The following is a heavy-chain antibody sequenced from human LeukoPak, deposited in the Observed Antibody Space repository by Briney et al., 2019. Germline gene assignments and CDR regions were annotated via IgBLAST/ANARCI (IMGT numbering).Heavy chain of an antibody. CDR1: GGTFSSYA. V-gene: IGHV1-69*04. CDR2: IIPILGIA. Sequence: ASVKVSCKAYGGTFSSYAISWVRQALGQGLEWMGRIIPILGIANYAQKFQGRVTITADKSTSTAYMELSSLRSEDTAVYYCARDLRFGEFSNWFDPWGQGTLVTVSS. D-gene: IGHD3-10*01. CDR3: ARDLRFGEFSNWFDP. J-gene: IGHJ5*02.